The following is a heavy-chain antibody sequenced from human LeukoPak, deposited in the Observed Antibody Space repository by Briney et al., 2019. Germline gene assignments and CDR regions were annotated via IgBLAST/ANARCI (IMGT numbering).Heavy chain of an antibody. Sequence: SETLSLTCAVYGGSFSSYYWGWIRLPPGKGLEWIGSIYYSGSTYYNPSLKSRVTISVDTSKNQFSLKLSSVTAADTAVYYCAISPGSKYDYWGQETLVTVSS. J-gene: IGHJ4*02. V-gene: IGHV4-39*01. CDR2: IYYSGST. D-gene: IGHD4-11*01. CDR1: GGSFSSYY. CDR3: AISPGSKYDY.